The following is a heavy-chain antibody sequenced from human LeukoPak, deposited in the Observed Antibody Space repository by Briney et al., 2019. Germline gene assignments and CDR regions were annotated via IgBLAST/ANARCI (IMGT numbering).Heavy chain of an antibody. J-gene: IGHJ1*01. V-gene: IGHV1-24*01. CDR1: GYTLTELS. CDR3: ATVSGGGYYYGYFQR. CDR2: FDPEDGET. D-gene: IGHD3-22*01. Sequence: ASVTVSCRVSGYTLTELSMHWVRQAPGKGLEWMGGFDPEDGETIYAQKFQGRVTMTEDTSTDTAYMDLSSLRSEDTAVYYCATVSGGGYYYGYFQRWGQGTLVTVSS.